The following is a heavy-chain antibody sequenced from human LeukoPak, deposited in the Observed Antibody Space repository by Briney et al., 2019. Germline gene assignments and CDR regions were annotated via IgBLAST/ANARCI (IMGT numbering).Heavy chain of an antibody. V-gene: IGHV3-48*04. D-gene: IGHD2-2*01. CDR2: ISSSSSTI. J-gene: IGHJ6*03. Sequence: GGSLRLSCAASGFTFSSFNMNWVRQAPGKGLEWVSYISSSSSTIYYADSVKGRFTVSRDNAKNSLYLQMNSLRAEDTAVYYCARDVGVPAAMHYYYYMDAWGKGTTVTVSS. CDR1: GFTFSSFN. CDR3: ARDVGVPAAMHYYYYMDA.